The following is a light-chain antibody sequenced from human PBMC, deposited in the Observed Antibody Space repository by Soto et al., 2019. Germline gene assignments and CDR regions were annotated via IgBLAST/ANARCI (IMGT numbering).Light chain of an antibody. Sequence: QSVLTQPPSVSGAPGQRVTISCTGSSSNIGAGSAVHWYQQLPGTAPKLLIYADTNRPSGVPDRFSGSKSDTSASLAITGLQAEDEADYYCQSYDSSLSGSVFGGGTKLTVL. V-gene: IGLV1-40*01. CDR3: QSYDSSLSGSV. CDR1: SSNIGAGSA. CDR2: ADT. J-gene: IGLJ2*01.